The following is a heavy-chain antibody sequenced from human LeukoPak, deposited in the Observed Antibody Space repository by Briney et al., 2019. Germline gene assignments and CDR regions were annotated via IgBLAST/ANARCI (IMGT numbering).Heavy chain of an antibody. CDR1: SGSISTYY. CDR3: ARWLSGAVNFDV. V-gene: IGHV4-59*01. Sequence: PSETLSLTXTVSSGSISTYYWSWIRQSPGKGLEWLGYIYYSGSTYYNPSLKSRVTISIDTSKKQFSLRLNSMTAADTAVYYCARWLSGAVNFDVWGPGTLVTVSS. D-gene: IGHD3-22*01. CDR2: IYYSGST. J-gene: IGHJ4*02.